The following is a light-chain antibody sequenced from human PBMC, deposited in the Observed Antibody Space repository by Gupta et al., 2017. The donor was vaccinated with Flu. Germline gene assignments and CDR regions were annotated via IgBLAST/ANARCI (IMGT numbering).Light chain of an antibody. J-gene: IGLJ1*01. Sequence: QSAPTQPRSVSGSPGQSVTISCTGTSNAVGGYDRVSWYKQRPGKAPKLILYDVTERPTGVPDRFSGSKSGNTASLTISVRQADDEADYYCSSHAGRVTWVFGTGTMVTVL. CDR2: DVT. CDR1: SNAVGGYDR. V-gene: IGLV2-11*01. CDR3: SSHAGRVTWV.